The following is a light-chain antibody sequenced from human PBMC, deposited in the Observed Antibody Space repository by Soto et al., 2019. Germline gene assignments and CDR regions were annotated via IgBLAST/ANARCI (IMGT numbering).Light chain of an antibody. V-gene: IGKV1-5*03. CDR1: QSISSW. CDR3: QHYDSYSRT. J-gene: IGKJ1*01. CDR2: KAS. Sequence: DIQMTQSPSTLSASVGDRVTITCRASQSISSWLAWYQQKAGKTPKILIYKASNLESGVPTRFSGSRSGTEFTLTIASLQPDDFATYYCQHYDSYSRTFRQGTKVEIK.